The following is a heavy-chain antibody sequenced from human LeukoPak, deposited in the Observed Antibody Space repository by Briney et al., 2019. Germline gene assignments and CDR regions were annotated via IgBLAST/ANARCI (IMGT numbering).Heavy chain of an antibody. Sequence: SETLSLTCSVSDDFITMYYWTWIRQPPGKGLECIGYVDHTGSTNFNPSLNGRVSISRDTTKNLFSLRLRSVTAADTAVYFCARGRMSSSTWSSAYYYYSYMDVWGKGTTVTVSS. V-gene: IGHV4-59*01. CDR2: VDHTGST. J-gene: IGHJ6*03. D-gene: IGHD2-15*01. CDR1: DDFITMYY. CDR3: ARGRMSSSTWSSAYYYYSYMDV.